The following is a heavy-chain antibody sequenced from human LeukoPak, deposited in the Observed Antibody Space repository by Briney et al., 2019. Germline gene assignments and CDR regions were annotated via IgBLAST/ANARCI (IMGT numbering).Heavy chain of an antibody. CDR2: ISGTAAST. V-gene: IGHV3-23*01. Sequence: GGSLRLSCAASGFTISNYAMSWVRQAPGKGLEWVSTISGTAASTYYADSVKGRFTISRDNSKNTLFLQVNNLRAEDTALYYCAKDRWYSSGGFLDHWGQGTLVTVSS. D-gene: IGHD6-19*01. CDR1: GFTISNYA. CDR3: AKDRWYSSGGFLDH. J-gene: IGHJ4*02.